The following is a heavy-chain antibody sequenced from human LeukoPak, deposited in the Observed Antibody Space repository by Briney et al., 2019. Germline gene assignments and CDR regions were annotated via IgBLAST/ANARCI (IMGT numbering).Heavy chain of an antibody. D-gene: IGHD6-19*01. V-gene: IGHV1-46*01. CDR2: INPSGGTT. J-gene: IGHJ5*02. CDR1: GYTFTNYY. Sequence: ASVKVSCKASGYTFTNYYIHWVRQAPGQGLEWMGIINPSGGTTAYAQKFQGRVTMTRDTSTSTVFMELSSLRSEDTAMYYCARDPRGVIGSAWGNCFDPWGQGTLVTVSS. CDR3: ARDPRGVIGSAWGNCFDP.